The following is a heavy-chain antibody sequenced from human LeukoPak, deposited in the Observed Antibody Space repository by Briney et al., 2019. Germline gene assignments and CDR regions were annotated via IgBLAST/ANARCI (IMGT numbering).Heavy chain of an antibody. Sequence: GGSPRLSCAASGFAFSDYWMTWVRQAPGKGLEWVAHINQDGSKEHYMDSVKARFTISRDNAKNSLSLQMNSLRAEDTAVYYCVRDGGVSDYDLLDYWGQGTLVTVSS. V-gene: IGHV3-7*01. J-gene: IGHJ4*02. CDR2: INQDGSKE. D-gene: IGHD5-12*01. CDR3: VRDGGVSDYDLLDY. CDR1: GFAFSDYW.